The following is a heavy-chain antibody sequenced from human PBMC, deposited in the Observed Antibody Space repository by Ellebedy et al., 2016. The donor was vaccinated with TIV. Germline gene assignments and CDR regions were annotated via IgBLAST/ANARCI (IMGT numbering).Heavy chain of an antibody. J-gene: IGHJ4*02. CDR3: TRDLIRSTALLY. D-gene: IGHD2-21*02. Sequence: AASVKVSCKASGYTFTDHYMHWVRQAPGQGLEWMGWNNPNSGDTIYAQKFQDRVTMTRDTSINTAYMELSRLRSDDTAVYYCTRDLIRSTALLYWGQGTLVTVSS. V-gene: IGHV1-2*02. CDR2: NNPNSGDT. CDR1: GYTFTDHY.